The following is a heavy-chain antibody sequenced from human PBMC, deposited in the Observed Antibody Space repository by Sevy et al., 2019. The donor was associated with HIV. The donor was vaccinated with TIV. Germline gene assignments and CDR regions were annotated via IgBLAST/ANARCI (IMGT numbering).Heavy chain of an antibody. CDR1: GFSYSSYG. CDR2: IKYDGSNK. D-gene: IGHD2-21*01. J-gene: IGHJ4*02. Sequence: GGSLRLSCAAAGFSYSSYGMHWVRQAPGKGLEWVAYIKYDGSNKDYADSGKGRFTISRGNSKNTLELQMNSLRVEDTAVYYCVKEGGGEGGDHWGQGTLVTVSS. V-gene: IGHV3-30*02. CDR3: VKEGGGEGGDH.